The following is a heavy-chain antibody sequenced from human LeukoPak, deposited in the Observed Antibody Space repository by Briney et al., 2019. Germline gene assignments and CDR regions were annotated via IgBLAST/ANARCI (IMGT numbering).Heavy chain of an antibody. J-gene: IGHJ6*03. CDR1: GDSINIYY. CDR3: ARGRTPRNYYDTRGFYYYYMDV. D-gene: IGHD3-22*01. V-gene: IGHV4-4*07. CDR2: IYSSGNT. Sequence: SETLSLTCTVSGDSINIYYWSWIRQPAGKGLEWIGRIYSSGNTNYNPSLKSRVTMSIDTSKNQFSLKLSSVTAADTAVYYCARGRTPRNYYDTRGFYYYYMDVWGKGTTVTVSS.